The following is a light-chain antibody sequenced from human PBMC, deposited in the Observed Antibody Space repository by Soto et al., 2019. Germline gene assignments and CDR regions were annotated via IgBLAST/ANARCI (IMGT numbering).Light chain of an antibody. J-gene: IGKJ5*01. Sequence: DIQLTQSPSFLSASVGARVTITCRASQGIRNYLAWYQQKPGRAPKLLIYIASTLQSGVPSRFSGSYSGTEFTLTITSLQPEDFATYYCQQVNSYPITFGQGTRLEIK. V-gene: IGKV1-9*01. CDR2: IAS. CDR1: QGIRNY. CDR3: QQVNSYPIT.